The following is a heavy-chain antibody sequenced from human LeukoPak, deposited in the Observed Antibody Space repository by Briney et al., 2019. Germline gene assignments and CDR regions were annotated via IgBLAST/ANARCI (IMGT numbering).Heavy chain of an antibody. J-gene: IGHJ4*02. V-gene: IGHV1-3*01. CDR2: INAGNGNT. CDR3: ARDPIGSSWPYYFDY. D-gene: IGHD6-13*01. Sequence: RASVKVSCKASGYTFTSYAMHWVRQAPGQRLEWMGWINAGNGNTKYSQKFQGRVTITRDTSASTAYMELSSLRSEDTAVNYCARDPIGSSWPYYFDYWGQGTLVTVSS. CDR1: GYTFTSYA.